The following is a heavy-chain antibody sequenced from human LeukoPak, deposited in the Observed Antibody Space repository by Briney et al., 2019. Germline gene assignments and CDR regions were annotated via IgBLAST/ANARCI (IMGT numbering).Heavy chain of an antibody. J-gene: IGHJ4*02. V-gene: IGHV4-31*03. Sequence: PSQTLSLTCTVSGGSISSGGYYWSWIRQHPGKGLEWIGHIYYSGSTYYNPSLKSRVTISVDTSKNQFSLKLSSVTAADTAVYYCARGFASSSSAYWGQGTLVTVSS. D-gene: IGHD6-13*01. CDR2: IYYSGST. CDR3: ARGFASSSSAY. CDR1: GGSISSGGYY.